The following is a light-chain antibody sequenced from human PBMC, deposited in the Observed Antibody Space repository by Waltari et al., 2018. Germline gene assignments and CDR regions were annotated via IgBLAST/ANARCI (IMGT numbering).Light chain of an antibody. CDR1: SGDVGFYNY. Sequence: QSALTQPASLSGSPGQSITISCTGTSGDVGFYNYVSWYQRHPGKAPRLIIYDVSERPSGVSNRFSGSKSGNTASLTISGLQAEDEADYYCNSYTGSSSWVFGGGTKLTVL. CDR2: DVS. J-gene: IGLJ3*02. CDR3: NSYTGSSSWV. V-gene: IGLV2-14*03.